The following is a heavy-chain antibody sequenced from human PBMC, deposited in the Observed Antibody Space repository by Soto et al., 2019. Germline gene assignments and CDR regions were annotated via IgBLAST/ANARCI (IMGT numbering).Heavy chain of an antibody. CDR2: ISYDGSNK. CDR1: GFTFSSYG. Sequence: GGSLRLSCAASGFTFSSYGMHWVRQAPGKGLEWVAVISYDGSNKYYADSVKGRFTISRDNSKNTLYLQMNSLRAEDTAVYYGAKDLSVGATPTQDYYYYYGMDVWGQGTTVTVSS. V-gene: IGHV3-30*18. J-gene: IGHJ6*02. CDR3: AKDLSVGATPTQDYYYYYGMDV. D-gene: IGHD1-26*01.